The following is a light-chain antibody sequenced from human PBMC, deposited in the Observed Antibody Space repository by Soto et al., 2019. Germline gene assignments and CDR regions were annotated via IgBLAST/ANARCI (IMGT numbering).Light chain of an antibody. Sequence: QSVLTQPLSVSGAPGQRVTISCTGSSSNIGARYDVHWYQQLPGTAPKLLIYGNNNRPSGVPDRFSGSKSGTSASLAITGLQAEDEADYYCQSYDSSLSGPVVFGGGTKLTVL. J-gene: IGLJ2*01. V-gene: IGLV1-40*01. CDR2: GNN. CDR3: QSYDSSLSGPVV. CDR1: SSNIGARYD.